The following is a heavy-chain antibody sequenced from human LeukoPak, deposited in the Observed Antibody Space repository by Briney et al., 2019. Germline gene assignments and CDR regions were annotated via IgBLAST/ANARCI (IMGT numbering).Heavy chain of an antibody. CDR3: ARGGGSGVRWFDP. CDR1: GFTVSSNY. J-gene: IGHJ5*02. D-gene: IGHD1-26*01. CDR2: IYSGGST. Sequence: GGSLRLSCAASGFTVSSNYMSWVRQAPGKGLEWVSIIYSGGSTYYADSVKGRFTISRDNSKNTLYLQMNSLKAEDTAVYYCARGGGSGVRWFDPWGQGTLVTVSS. V-gene: IGHV3-66*01.